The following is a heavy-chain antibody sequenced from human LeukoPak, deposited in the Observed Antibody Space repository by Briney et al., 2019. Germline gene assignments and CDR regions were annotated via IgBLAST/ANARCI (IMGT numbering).Heavy chain of an antibody. V-gene: IGHV3-21*01. CDR3: ARDGSGWYYYYYMDV. D-gene: IGHD6-19*01. CDR2: ISSSSSYI. Sequence: GGSLRLSCAASGFTFSSYSMNWVRQAPGKGLEWVSSISSSSSYIYYADSVKGRFTISRDNAKNSLYLQMNSLRAEDTAVYYCARDGSGWYYYYYMDVWGEGTMVTVAS. J-gene: IGHJ6*03. CDR1: GFTFSSYS.